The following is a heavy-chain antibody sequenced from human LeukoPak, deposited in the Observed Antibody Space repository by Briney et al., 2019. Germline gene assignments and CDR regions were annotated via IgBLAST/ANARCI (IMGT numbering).Heavy chain of an antibody. CDR2: IIPIFGIA. Sequence: SVKVSCKASGGTFISYAISWVRQAPGQGLEWMGRIIPIFGIANYAQKFQGRVTITADKSTSTAYMELSSLRSEDTAVYYCARRGRNSGYDFWGQGTLVTVSS. V-gene: IGHV1-69*04. J-gene: IGHJ4*02. CDR1: GGTFISYA. D-gene: IGHD5-12*01. CDR3: ARRGRNSGYDF.